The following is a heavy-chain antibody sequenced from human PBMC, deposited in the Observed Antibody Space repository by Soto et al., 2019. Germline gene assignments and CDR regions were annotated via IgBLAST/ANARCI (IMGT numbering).Heavy chain of an antibody. D-gene: IGHD2-15*01. V-gene: IGHV4-38-2*02. CDR1: GFFIGSGNY. Sequence: SETLSLTCAVSGFFIGSGNYWGWIRKPPGKGLEWIGSIFHGGNTYYNPSLKSRVTISVDMSKNQFSLKLNSVTAADTAVYYCARERWYDAFDVWGQGTVVTVSS. J-gene: IGHJ3*01. CDR3: ARERWYDAFDV. CDR2: IFHGGNT.